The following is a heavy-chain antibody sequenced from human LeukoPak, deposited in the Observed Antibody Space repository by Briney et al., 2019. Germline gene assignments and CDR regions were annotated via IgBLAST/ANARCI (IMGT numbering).Heavy chain of an antibody. J-gene: IGHJ5*02. D-gene: IGHD2-2*01. CDR1: GGSISSSNW. Sequence: PSGTLSLTCAVSGGSISSSNWWSWVRQPPGKGLEWIGEIYHSGSTNYNPSLKSRVTISVDKSKKQLSLKLSSVTAADTAVYYCARLGGLGYCSSTRCRGNRFDPWGQGTLVTVSS. CDR2: IYHSGST. V-gene: IGHV4-4*02. CDR3: ARLGGLGYCSSTRCRGNRFDP.